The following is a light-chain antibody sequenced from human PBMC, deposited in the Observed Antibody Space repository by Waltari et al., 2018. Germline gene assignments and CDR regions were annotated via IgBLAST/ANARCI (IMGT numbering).Light chain of an antibody. CDR2: YAS. CDR1: ENIDNW. CDR3: QHYSASSFT. J-gene: IGKJ4*01. Sequence: DIQMTQSPSTLSASVGDRVTITCRSSENIDNWLAWYQQRPGEAPNLLIFYASTLEKGVPSRFSGSGSGTEFTLTISSLQPDDFATYYCQHYSASSFTFGGGTKLEIK. V-gene: IGKV1-5*01.